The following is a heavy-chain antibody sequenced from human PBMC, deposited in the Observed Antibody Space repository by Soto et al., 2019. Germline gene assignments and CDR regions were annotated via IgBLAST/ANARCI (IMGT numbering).Heavy chain of an antibody. V-gene: IGHV4-30-4*02. CDR1: GGSIISCDYY. J-gene: IGHJ5*01. Sequence: SETLSLTCTVSGGSIISCDYYWSWIRQPPGKGLEWIGYIYYSGSTYYNPSLKSRVAMSIDTSKMQFSLSLTSVTAADTAVYYCASAYGRWPPDSWAQGTLVTVSS. CDR3: ASAYGRWPPDS. CDR2: IYYSGST. D-gene: IGHD4-17*01.